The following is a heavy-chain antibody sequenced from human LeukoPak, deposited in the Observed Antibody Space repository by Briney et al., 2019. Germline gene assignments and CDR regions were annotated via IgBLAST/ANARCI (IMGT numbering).Heavy chain of an antibody. CDR1: GASITSYY. CDR2: IHTSGST. CDR3: ARHLGILWFGETIGSFDS. D-gene: IGHD3-10*01. Sequence: SETLSLTCTVSGASITSYYWSWIRQPAGKGLEWIGRIHTSGSTNYNPSLKSRVTMSVDTSRNQFSLKLSSVTAADTAVYYCARHLGILWFGETIGSFDSWGQGTLATVSS. V-gene: IGHV4-4*07. J-gene: IGHJ4*02.